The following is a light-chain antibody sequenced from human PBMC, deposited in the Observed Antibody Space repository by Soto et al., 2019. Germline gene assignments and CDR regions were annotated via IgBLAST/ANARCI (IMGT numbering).Light chain of an antibody. CDR1: SSNVGSYF. CDR3: AAWDVSLNGYV. Sequence: QSVLTQPASASGTPGQRVTISCSGSSSNVGSYFVNWYLHIPGAAPKLLIYSDGRRPSGVPDRFSGSKSGPSASLSISGLQSEDEADYYCAAWDVSLNGYVFGTGTK. V-gene: IGLV1-44*01. CDR2: SDG. J-gene: IGLJ1*01.